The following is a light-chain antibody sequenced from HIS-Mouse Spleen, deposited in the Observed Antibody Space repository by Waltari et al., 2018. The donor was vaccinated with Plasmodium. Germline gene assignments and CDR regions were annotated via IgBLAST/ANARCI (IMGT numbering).Light chain of an antibody. CDR2: EVS. CDR1: SRAAGGSNF. V-gene: IGLV2-8*01. CDR3: SSYAGSNNLV. Sequence: QSALTQPPSSSGSPGQSVPIPCTGTSRAAGGSNFFPWYQQHHGKAPKLMIYEVSKRPSGVPDRFSGSKSGNTASLTVSGLQAEDEADYYCSSYAGSNNLVFGGGTKLTVL. J-gene: IGLJ2*01.